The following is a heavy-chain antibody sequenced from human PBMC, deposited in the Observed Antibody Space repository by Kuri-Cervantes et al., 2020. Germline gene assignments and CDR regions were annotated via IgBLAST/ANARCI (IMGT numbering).Heavy chain of an antibody. J-gene: IGHJ6*02. CDR3: ARDPPGIMGFGELLFPDYYYYGMDV. CDR2: ISYDGSNK. CDR1: GFTFSSYA. Sequence: LSLTCAASGFTFSSYAMHWVRQAPGKGLEWVAVISYDGSNKYYADSVKGRFTISRDNSKNTLYLQMNSLRAEDTAVYYCARDPPGIMGFGELLFPDYYYYGMDVWGQGTTVTVSS. V-gene: IGHV3-30-3*01. D-gene: IGHD3-10*01.